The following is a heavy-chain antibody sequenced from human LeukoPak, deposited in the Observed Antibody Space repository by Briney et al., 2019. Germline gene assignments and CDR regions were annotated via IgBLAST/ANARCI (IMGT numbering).Heavy chain of an antibody. V-gene: IGHV3-23*01. J-gene: IGHJ4*02. CDR2: MSGSGDST. D-gene: IGHD3-22*01. CDR1: GFTFSSNA. Sequence: PGGSLRLSCTASGFTFSSNAMSWVRQAPGKGLEWVSAMSGSGDSTYYADSVKGRFTISRDNSKNTLYLQMNSLRAEDTAVYYCAKPRPNYYDSSGFYSYFDYWGQGNPGHRLL. CDR3: AKPRPNYYDSSGFYSYFDY.